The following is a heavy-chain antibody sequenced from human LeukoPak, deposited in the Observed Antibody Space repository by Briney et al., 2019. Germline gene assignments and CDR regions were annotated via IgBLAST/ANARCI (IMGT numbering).Heavy chain of an antibody. CDR3: TRDLQD. V-gene: IGHV3-74*01. CDR1: GFTFSSYW. J-gene: IGHJ1*01. Sequence: GGSLRLSCAASGFTFSSYWMSWVRQAPGKGLVWVSRINSDGSTTTYADSVKGRFTISKDNAKNTLYLLMNSLRVEDTAVYYCTRDLQDWGQGTLVTVSS. CDR2: INSDGSTT.